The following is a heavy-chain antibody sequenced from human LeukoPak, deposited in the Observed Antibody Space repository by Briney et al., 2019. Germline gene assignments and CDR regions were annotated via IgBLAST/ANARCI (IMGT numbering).Heavy chain of an antibody. V-gene: IGHV1-2*02. J-gene: IGHJ4*02. CDR1: GYTFTGYY. Sequence: ASVKVSCKASGYTFTGYYMHRVRQAPGQGLKWMGWINPNSGGTNYAQKFQGRVTMTRDTSISTAYMELSRLRSDDTAVYYCARSIAAAGGDIDYWGQGTLVTVSS. CDR3: ARSIAAAGGDIDY. CDR2: INPNSGGT. D-gene: IGHD6-13*01.